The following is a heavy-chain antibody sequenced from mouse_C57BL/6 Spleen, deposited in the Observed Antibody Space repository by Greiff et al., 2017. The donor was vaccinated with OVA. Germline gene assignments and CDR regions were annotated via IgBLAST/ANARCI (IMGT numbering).Heavy chain of an antibody. CDR1: GYTFTSYW. V-gene: IGHV1-64*01. Sequence: QVQLQQPGAELVKPGASVKLSCKASGYTFTSYWMHWVKQRPGQGLEWIGMIHPNSGSTNYTEKIKSKATLTVDKSSSTAYMQLSSLTSEDSAVYYCARWVFITTVDYAMDYWGQGTSVTVSA. D-gene: IGHD1-1*01. CDR2: IHPNSGST. J-gene: IGHJ4*01. CDR3: ARWVFITTVDYAMDY.